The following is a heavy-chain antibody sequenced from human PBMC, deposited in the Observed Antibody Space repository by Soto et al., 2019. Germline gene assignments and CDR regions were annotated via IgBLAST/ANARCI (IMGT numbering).Heavy chain of an antibody. J-gene: IGHJ4*02. CDR2: IFWNDDK. Sequence: QITLEESGPTLVNPTQTLTLTCTFSGFSLTTSGMGVGWIRQPPGKALEWLALIFWNDDKRYSPSLKSRLTITKDTSKNQVVLTVTYVDPVDTATYYCAHRRNGDYDYWGQGTLVTVSS. V-gene: IGHV2-5*01. D-gene: IGHD4-17*01. CDR3: AHRRNGDYDY. CDR1: GFSLTTSGMG.